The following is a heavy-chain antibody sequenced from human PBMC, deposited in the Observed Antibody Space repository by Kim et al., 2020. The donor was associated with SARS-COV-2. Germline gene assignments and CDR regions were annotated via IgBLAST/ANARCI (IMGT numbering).Heavy chain of an antibody. J-gene: IGHJ4*02. CDR3: NKDSLVMDY. V-gene: IGHV3-15*01. CDR1: GFSFSNAW. Sequence: GGSLRLSCAASGFSFSNAWMSWVRQAPGKGLEWVGHIKNKTDGGTTDYAAAAKGRFTISRDDSKNTLYLKMNSLKTEDTTVYYCNKDSLVMDYWGQGTL. D-gene: IGHD3-9*01. CDR2: IKNKTDGGTT.